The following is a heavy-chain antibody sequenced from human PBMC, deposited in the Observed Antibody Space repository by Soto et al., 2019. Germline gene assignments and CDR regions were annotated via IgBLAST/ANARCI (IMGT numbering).Heavy chain of an antibody. J-gene: IGHJ5*02. V-gene: IGHV4-34*01. CDR2: ITHSGST. Sequence: SETLSLTCAVYGGSFSGYYWSWIRPPPGKGLEWIGEITHSGSTNYNPSLKSRVTISVDTSKNQFSLKLSSVTAADTAVYYCARGPPTFSPKKNWFDPWGQGTLVTVSS. CDR3: ARGPPTFSPKKNWFDP. CDR1: GGSFSGYY.